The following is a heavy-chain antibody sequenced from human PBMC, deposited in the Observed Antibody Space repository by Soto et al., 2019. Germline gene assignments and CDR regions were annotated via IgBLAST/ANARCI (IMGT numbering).Heavy chain of an antibody. CDR1: GGTFSSYA. CDR3: ARDRAYCGGDCYSTYYYYGMDV. D-gene: IGHD2-21*02. J-gene: IGHJ6*02. CDR2: IIPIFGTA. Sequence: SVKVSCKAPGGTFSSYAISWVRQAPGQGLEWMGGIIPIFGTANYAQKFQGRVTITADESTSTAYMELSSLRSEDTAVYYCARDRAYCGGDCYSTYYYYGMDVWGQGTTVTVSS. V-gene: IGHV1-69*13.